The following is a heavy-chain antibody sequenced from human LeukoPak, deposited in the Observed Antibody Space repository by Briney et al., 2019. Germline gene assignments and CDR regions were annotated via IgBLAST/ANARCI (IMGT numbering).Heavy chain of an antibody. Sequence: GGSLRLSCAASGFTFNKFAMHWVRQAPGQGLEWVAFTSYDGSSQFYADSVTGRFTISRDNSKNTLYLQLNSLRPEDAAVYYCAKSGSIVLMVASWGQGTLVTVS. J-gene: IGHJ4*02. D-gene: IGHD2-8*01. CDR1: GFTFNKFA. V-gene: IGHV3-30*18. CDR2: TSYDGSSQ. CDR3: AKSGSIVLMVAS.